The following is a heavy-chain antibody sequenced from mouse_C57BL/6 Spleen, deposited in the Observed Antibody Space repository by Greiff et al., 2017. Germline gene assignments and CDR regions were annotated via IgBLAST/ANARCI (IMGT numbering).Heavy chain of an antibody. Sequence: EVQLVESGGGLVKPGGSLKLSCAASGFTFSDYGMHWVRQAPEKGLEWVAYISSGSSTIYYADTVKGRFTISRDNAKNTLFLQMTSLRSEDTAMYYCARTSTMINYFDYWGQGTTLTVSS. CDR3: ARTSTMINYFDY. J-gene: IGHJ2*01. CDR1: GFTFSDYG. CDR2: ISSGSSTI. D-gene: IGHD2-4*01. V-gene: IGHV5-17*01.